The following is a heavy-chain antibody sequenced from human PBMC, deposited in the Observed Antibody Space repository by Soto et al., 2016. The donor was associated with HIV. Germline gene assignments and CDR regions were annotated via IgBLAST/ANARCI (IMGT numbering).Heavy chain of an antibody. CDR1: GFTFNNYA. CDR3: AKLGWEQQESPERYFKH. V-gene: IGHV3-23*01. J-gene: IGHJ1*01. D-gene: IGHD1-26*01. CDR2: ISGSGGST. Sequence: EVQLLESGGGLVQPGGSLRLSCAASGFTFNNYAMSWVRQAPGKGLEWVSSISGSGGSTHFADSVKGRFTISRDNSKKTLYLQIDSLKAEDTAVYYCAKLGWEQQESPERYFKHWGQGTLVTVSS.